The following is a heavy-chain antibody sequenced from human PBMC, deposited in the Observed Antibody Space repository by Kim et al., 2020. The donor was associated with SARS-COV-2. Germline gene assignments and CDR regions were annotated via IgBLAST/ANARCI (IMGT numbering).Heavy chain of an antibody. CDR2: IWYDGSNK. Sequence: GGSLRLSCAASGFTFSSYAMHWVRQAPGKGLEWVAVIWYDGSNKYYVDSVKGRFTISRDNSKNTLYLQMNSLRAEDTAVYYCARDGQLGVFDYWGQGTLVTVSS. CDR1: GFTFSSYA. CDR3: ARDGQLGVFDY. J-gene: IGHJ4*02. V-gene: IGHV3-33*01. D-gene: IGHD6-13*01.